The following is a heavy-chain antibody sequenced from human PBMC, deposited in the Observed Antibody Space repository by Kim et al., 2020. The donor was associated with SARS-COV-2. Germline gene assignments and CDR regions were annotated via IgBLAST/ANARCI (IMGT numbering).Heavy chain of an antibody. Sequence: SETLSLTCTVSGGSISSYYWSWIRQPPGKGLEWIGYIYYSGSTNYNPSLKSRVTISVDTSKNQFSLKLSSVTAADTAVYYCARGQYGDYGSWFDPWGQGTLVTVSS. CDR1: GGSISSYY. D-gene: IGHD4-17*01. CDR2: IYYSGST. V-gene: IGHV4-59*01. J-gene: IGHJ5*02. CDR3: ARGQYGDYGSWFDP.